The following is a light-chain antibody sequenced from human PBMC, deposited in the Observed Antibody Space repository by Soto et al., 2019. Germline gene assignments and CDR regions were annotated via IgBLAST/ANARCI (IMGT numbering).Light chain of an antibody. J-gene: IGKJ1*01. CDR1: QSIGDS. Sequence: DIQMTQSPSTLSASVGDRVTITCRASQSIGDSLAWYQQKPGKAPYLLISDVSSLERGVPSRFSGSGSGTEFTLTISSMQPDDFATFYCQQDYNYPLTFGQGTKVDIK. V-gene: IGKV1-5*01. CDR3: QQDYNYPLT. CDR2: DVS.